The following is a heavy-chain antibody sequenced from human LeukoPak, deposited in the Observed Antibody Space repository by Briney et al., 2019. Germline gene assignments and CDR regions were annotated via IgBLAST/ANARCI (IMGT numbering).Heavy chain of an antibody. CDR1: GFTFTNYW. V-gene: IGHV3-7*03. J-gene: IGHJ6*02. CDR2: INRDGSER. CDR3: ARRNAMDV. Sequence: GGSLRLSCAASGFTFTNYWMTWVRQAPGKGLEWVANINRDGSERYYVDSVKGRFTISRDDAKSSLYLQMNSLRAEDTAVYYCARRNAMDVWGQGTTVIVFS.